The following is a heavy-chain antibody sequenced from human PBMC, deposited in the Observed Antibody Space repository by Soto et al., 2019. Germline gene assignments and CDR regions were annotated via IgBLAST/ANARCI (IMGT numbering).Heavy chain of an antibody. V-gene: IGHV4-59*01. J-gene: IGHJ6*02. Sequence: SETLSLTCTVSGGSISSCYWSWIRQPPGKGLEWIGYIYYSGSTNYNPSLKSRVTISVDTSKNQFSLKLSSVTAADTAVYYCARRDYYDRHTGMDVWGQGTTVTVSS. D-gene: IGHD3-22*01. CDR1: GGSISSCY. CDR3: ARRDYYDRHTGMDV. CDR2: IYYSGST.